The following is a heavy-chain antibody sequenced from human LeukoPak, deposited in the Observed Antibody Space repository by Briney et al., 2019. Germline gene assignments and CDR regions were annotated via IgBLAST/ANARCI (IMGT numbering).Heavy chain of an antibody. V-gene: IGHV3-11*04. CDR1: GFTFIGYY. D-gene: IGHD3-10*01. CDR2: ISNSGSTI. CDR3: ARFRFYYADGQADSLDL. Sequence: GGSLRLSCEASGFTFIGYYMSWIRQAPGKGLEWISSISNSGSTIYYADSVKGRFTISRDNGMNSLFLQMNSLRAEDTAVYYCARFRFYYADGQADSLDLWGQGTMVSVAS. J-gene: IGHJ3*01.